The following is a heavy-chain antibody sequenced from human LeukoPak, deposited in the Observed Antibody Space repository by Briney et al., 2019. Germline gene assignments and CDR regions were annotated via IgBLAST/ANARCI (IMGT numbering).Heavy chain of an antibody. CDR3: ARDILLSYMDV. Sequence: GGSLRLSCAASGFTFSNYGMHWVRQAPGKGLEWVAFIQYDGSNKYYADSVKGRFTVSRDNSKNTLYLQMNSLRAEDTAVYYCARDILLSYMDVWGKGTTVTISS. CDR1: GFTFSNYG. V-gene: IGHV3-30*02. CDR2: IQYDGSNK. J-gene: IGHJ6*03. D-gene: IGHD2/OR15-2a*01.